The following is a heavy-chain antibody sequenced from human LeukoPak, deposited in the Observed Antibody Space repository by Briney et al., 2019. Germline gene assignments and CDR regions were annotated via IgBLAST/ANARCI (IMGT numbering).Heavy chain of an antibody. J-gene: IGHJ3*02. V-gene: IGHV3-23*01. D-gene: IGHD2-2*01. CDR3: AKDGHLGYCSSTSCFQVSGAFDI. Sequence: GGSLRLSCAASGFTFSSYAMSWVRQAPGKGLEWVSAISGSGGSTYYADSVKGRLTISRDNSKNTLYLQMNSLRAEDTAVYYCAKDGHLGYCSSTSCFQVSGAFDIWGQGTMVTVSS. CDR2: ISGSGGST. CDR1: GFTFSSYA.